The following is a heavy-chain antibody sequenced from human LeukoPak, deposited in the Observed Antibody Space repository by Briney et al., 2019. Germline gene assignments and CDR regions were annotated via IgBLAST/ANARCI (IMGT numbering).Heavy chain of an antibody. CDR1: GFTFSSYA. Sequence: GGSLRLSCAASGFTFSSYATSWVRQAPGKGLEWVSAISGSGGSTYYADSVKGRFTISRDNSKNTLYLQMNSLRAEDTAVYYCAKGGYSYGQSEFDYWGQGTLVTVSS. J-gene: IGHJ4*02. V-gene: IGHV3-23*01. CDR3: AKGGYSYGQSEFDY. CDR2: ISGSGGST. D-gene: IGHD5-18*01.